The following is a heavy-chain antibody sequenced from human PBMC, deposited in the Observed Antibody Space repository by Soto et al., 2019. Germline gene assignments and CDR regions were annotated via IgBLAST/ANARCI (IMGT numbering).Heavy chain of an antibody. J-gene: IGHJ4*02. V-gene: IGHV3-7*01. Sequence: EVQLVESGGGLVQPGGCLRLSCEVSGFIFSRYWMSWVRQAPGKGLEWVANIKQDGREKYYVDSVKGRFTISRDNAKNSLYLQMDSLRAEDTAVYYCAREGIWGLGTLVAVSS. CDR2: IKQDGREK. CDR1: GFIFSRYW. D-gene: IGHD6-13*01. CDR3: AREGI.